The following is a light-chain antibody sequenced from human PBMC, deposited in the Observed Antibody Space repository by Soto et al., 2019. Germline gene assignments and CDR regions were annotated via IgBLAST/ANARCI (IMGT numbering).Light chain of an antibody. CDR3: QHSTTWT. CDR2: AAS. V-gene: IGKV1-39*01. Sequence: IQMTPSPSSPFASVGDRGTILCRASQGISTYLNWYQQKPGKAPKLLIYAASSLQSGVPSRFSGSGSETDFTLTISSLQPEDFATYSCQHSTTWTFGQGTKVAIK. CDR1: QGISTY. J-gene: IGKJ1*01.